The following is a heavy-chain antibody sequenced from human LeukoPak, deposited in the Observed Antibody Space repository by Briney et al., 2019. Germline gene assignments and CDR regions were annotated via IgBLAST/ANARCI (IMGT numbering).Heavy chain of an antibody. D-gene: IGHD1-26*01. CDR2: IYTSGST. J-gene: IGHJ4*02. CDR3: ARAVVGATTGYYFDY. V-gene: IGHV4-61*02. Sequence: PSETLSLTCTVSAGSITSGSYYWSWIRQPAGKGLEWIGRIYTSGSTNYNPSLKSRVTISVDTSKNQFSLKLSSVTAADTAEYYCARAVVGATTGYYFDYWGQGTLVTVSS. CDR1: AGSITSGSYY.